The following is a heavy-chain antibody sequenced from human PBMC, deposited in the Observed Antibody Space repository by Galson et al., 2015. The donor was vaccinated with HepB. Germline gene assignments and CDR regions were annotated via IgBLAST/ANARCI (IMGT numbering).Heavy chain of an antibody. CDR2: ISYDGSNK. J-gene: IGHJ6*02. CDR3: ARDHRVRGVVTVYRRHKNYYGMDV. D-gene: IGHD3-10*01. V-gene: IGHV3-30-3*01. Sequence: SLRLSCAVSGFTFSRYAMHWVRQAPGKGLEWVAVISYDGSNKYYAQSVKGRITISRENSKNTVYLQMDSLRAEDTAVYYCARDHRVRGVVTVYRRHKNYYGMDVWGQGTTVTISS. CDR1: GFTFSRYA.